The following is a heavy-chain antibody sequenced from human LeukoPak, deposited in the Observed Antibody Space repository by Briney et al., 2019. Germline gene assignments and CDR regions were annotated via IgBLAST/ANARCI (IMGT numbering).Heavy chain of an antibody. Sequence: GEPLKISCKGSGYSFTNYWIGWVRQMPGKGLEWMGIIFPGDSDTRYSPSFQGQVTISADKSISTAYLQWSSLKASDTAMYYCTRLLYSGSSWFDPWGQGTLVTVSS. CDR1: GYSFTNYW. V-gene: IGHV5-51*01. CDR2: IFPGDSDT. J-gene: IGHJ5*02. CDR3: TRLLYSGSSWFDP. D-gene: IGHD1-26*01.